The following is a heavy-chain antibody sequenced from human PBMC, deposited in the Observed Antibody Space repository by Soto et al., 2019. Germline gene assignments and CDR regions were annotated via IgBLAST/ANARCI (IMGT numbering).Heavy chain of an antibody. V-gene: IGHV1-69*06. CDR1: GFTFNVYG. CDR2: LIPIYDEP. Sequence: QVQLVQSGAEVKNPGSSVRVSCKTSGFTFNVYGIHWVRQAPGQGLEWMGGLIPIYDEPKYAQKFQGRVTLTADKATATVYVELNSRRSEDTAVYFCARVRDPHLDHYGLDVWGQGTTVTVSS. CDR3: ARVRDPHLDHYGLDV. J-gene: IGHJ6*02.